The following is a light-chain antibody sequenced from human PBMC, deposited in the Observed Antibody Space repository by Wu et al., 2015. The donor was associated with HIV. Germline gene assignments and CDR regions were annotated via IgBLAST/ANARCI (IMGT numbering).Light chain of an antibody. Sequence: IVLTQSPGTLSLSPGERATLSCRASQTISNIYLAWYQQRPGQPPRPLIYGASSRATGIPGRFSGSGSGTEFTLTINRLEPEDFAVYYCQQYGSSPWVFGQGTKVEIK. CDR1: QTISNIY. J-gene: IGKJ1*01. V-gene: IGKV3-20*01. CDR2: GAS. CDR3: QQYGSSPWV.